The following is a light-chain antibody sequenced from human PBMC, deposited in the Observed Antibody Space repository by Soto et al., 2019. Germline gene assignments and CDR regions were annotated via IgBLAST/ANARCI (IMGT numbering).Light chain of an antibody. V-gene: IGKV1-5*03. CDR2: LAS. CDR3: QQYNTYPWT. J-gene: IGKJ1*01. CDR1: QSISSW. Sequence: DIQMTQSPSTLSASVGDRVTITCRASQSISSWLAWYQQKPGKAPKLLIYLASSLQTGAPSRFSGSGSGTEFTLTISSLQPDDFATYYCQQYNTYPWTFGQGTKVDIK.